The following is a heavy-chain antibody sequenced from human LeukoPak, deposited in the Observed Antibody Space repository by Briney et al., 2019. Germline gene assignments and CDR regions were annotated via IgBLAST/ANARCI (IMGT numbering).Heavy chain of an antibody. CDR1: GGSISSGSYY. CDR3: ARRMVVAATTYGDAD. Sequence: SETLSLTCTVSGGSISSGSYYWSWIRQPAGKGLEWIGRIYTSGSTNYNPSLKSRVTISVDTSKNQFSLKLSSVTAADTAVYYCARRMVVAATTYGDADWGQGTLVTVSS. V-gene: IGHV4-61*02. D-gene: IGHD2-15*01. J-gene: IGHJ4*02. CDR2: IYTSGST.